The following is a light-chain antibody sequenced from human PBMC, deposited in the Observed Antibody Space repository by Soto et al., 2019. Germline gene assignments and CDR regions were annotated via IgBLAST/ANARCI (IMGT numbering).Light chain of an antibody. Sequence: EIVLTQSPATLAVSQGEIATRCCRSIQSIISYLGWYQQKPGQAPRLLIYDASNRATGIPARFSGSGSGTAFTLTLRTLEPEDFAVYYCQARRYWPPAFGQGTKVDI. J-gene: IGKJ1*01. V-gene: IGKV3-11*01. CDR3: QARRYWPPA. CDR2: DAS. CDR1: QSIISY.